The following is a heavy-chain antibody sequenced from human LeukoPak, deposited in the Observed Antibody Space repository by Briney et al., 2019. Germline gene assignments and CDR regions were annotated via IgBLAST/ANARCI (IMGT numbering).Heavy chain of an antibody. CDR2: IYTSGST. D-gene: IGHD4-17*01. J-gene: IGHJ4*02. V-gene: IGHV4-4*07. Sequence: PSETLSLTCTVSGGSISSYYWSWIRQPAGKGLEWIGRIYTSGSTNYNPSLKSRVTISVDTSKNQFSLKLSSVTAADTAVYHCAREYTVTTGANYFDYWGQGTLVTVSS. CDR1: GGSISSYY. CDR3: AREYTVTTGANYFDY.